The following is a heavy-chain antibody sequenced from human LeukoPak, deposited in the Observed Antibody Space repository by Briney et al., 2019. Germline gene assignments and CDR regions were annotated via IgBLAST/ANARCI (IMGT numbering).Heavy chain of an antibody. CDR2: IYYSGST. CDR1: GGSISSYY. D-gene: IGHD6-19*01. J-gene: IGHJ4*02. Sequence: SETLSLTCTVSGGSISSYYWSWIRQPPGKGLEWIGYIYYSGSTNYNPSLDSRVTISVDTSKNQFSLRLSSVTAADTAIYYCARAVSGRFDYWGQGTLVTVSS. CDR3: ARAVSGRFDY. V-gene: IGHV4-59*08.